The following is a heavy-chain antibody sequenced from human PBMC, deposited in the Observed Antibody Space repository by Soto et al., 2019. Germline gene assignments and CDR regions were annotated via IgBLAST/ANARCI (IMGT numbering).Heavy chain of an antibody. D-gene: IGHD3-16*01. V-gene: IGHV1-18*01. CDR1: GYTFNTYG. CDR2: VSAYNGHT. Sequence: ASVKVSCKASGYTFNTYGISWVRQAPGQGLEWMGWVSAYNGHTDYAQKFQGRVTMTTDTPTNTISMELRGLRSDDTAVYYCARGRTWGARDFDYWGQGTLVTVSS. J-gene: IGHJ4*02. CDR3: ARGRTWGARDFDY.